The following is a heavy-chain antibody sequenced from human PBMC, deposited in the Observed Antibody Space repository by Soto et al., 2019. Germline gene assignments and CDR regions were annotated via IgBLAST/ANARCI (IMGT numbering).Heavy chain of an antibody. CDR2: VNPNTGLT. J-gene: IGHJ5*02. CDR3: TTLRLDP. Sequence: ASVKVSCKASGYSFTAPYMNWVRQAPGQGLEWMGWVNPNTGLTKYAQKFQGRVSMTRDTSINTAYMELSGLTSDDTAVYYCTTLRLDPWGQGTLVTVSS. CDR1: GYSFTAPY. D-gene: IGHD3-9*01. V-gene: IGHV1-2*02.